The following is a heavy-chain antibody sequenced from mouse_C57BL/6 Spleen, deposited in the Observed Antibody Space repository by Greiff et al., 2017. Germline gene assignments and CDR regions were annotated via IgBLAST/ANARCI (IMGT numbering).Heavy chain of an antibody. V-gene: IGHV5-16*01. J-gene: IGHJ2*01. CDR3: ARSYYGSHFDY. CDR2: INYDGSST. CDR1: GFTFSDYY. Sequence: EVKLVESEGGLVQPGSSMKLSCTASGFTFSDYYMAWVRPVPEKGLEWVANINYDGSSTYYLHSLKSRFIISRDNAKNILYMQMSSLTSEDTATYCCARSYYGSHFDYWGQGTTLTVSS. D-gene: IGHD1-1*01.